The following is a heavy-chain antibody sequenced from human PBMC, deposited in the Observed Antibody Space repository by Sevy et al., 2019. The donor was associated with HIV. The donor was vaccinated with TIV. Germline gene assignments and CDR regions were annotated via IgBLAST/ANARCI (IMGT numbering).Heavy chain of an antibody. CDR1: GYTFTGYY. CDR2: INPNSGGT. CDR3: ARDVIWVDSVDWFDP. J-gene: IGHJ5*02. D-gene: IGHD3-10*01. V-gene: IGHV1-2*02. Sequence: ASVKVSCKASGYTFTGYYMHWVRQAPGQGLEWMGWINPNSGGTNYAQKFQGRVTMTRDTSISTAYMELSRLRSDDTAVYYCARDVIWVDSVDWFDPWGQGTLVTVSS.